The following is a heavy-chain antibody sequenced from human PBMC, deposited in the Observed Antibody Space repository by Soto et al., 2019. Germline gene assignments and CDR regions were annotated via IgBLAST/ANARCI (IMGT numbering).Heavy chain of an antibody. V-gene: IGHV3-30*18. D-gene: IGHD1-26*01. CDR2: ISDDGSNK. Sequence: QVQLVESGGGVVQPGRSLRLSCAASGFTFSSYGMHWVRQAPGKGLEWVAVISDDGSNKYYADSVKGRFTISRDNSKNTMYLQMNSLRAEDTAVYYCAKEVPYNGSRQFDYWGQGTLVTVSS. J-gene: IGHJ4*02. CDR1: GFTFSSYG. CDR3: AKEVPYNGSRQFDY.